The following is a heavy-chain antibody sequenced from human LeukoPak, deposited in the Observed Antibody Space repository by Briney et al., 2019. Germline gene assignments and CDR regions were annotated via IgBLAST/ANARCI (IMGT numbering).Heavy chain of an antibody. Sequence: PGGSLRFSCAASGFSFSSYAMSWVRQAPGKGLEWVSTLSGNGGSTYYADSVKGRFTISRDNSKNTLYLQTSSLRVDDTAVYYCAKDQSQTHDDSSGFLHWGQGTLVTVSS. CDR1: GFSFSSYA. CDR3: AKDQSQTHDDSSGFLH. V-gene: IGHV3-23*01. CDR2: LSGNGGST. J-gene: IGHJ4*02. D-gene: IGHD3-22*01.